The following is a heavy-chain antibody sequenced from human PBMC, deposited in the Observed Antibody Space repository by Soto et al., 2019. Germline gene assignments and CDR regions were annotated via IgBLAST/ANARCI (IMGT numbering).Heavy chain of an antibody. Sequence: EVQLLESGGALVQPGGSLRLSCAASGFTFNSYVMTWVRQAPGEGLEWVSSISRSGRGSAYYADSVKGGFTISRDNSENTLFLQMNNLRVEDTALYYCARGRYLDSSDYWVANLPFDHWGLGTLVTVSS. CDR1: GFTFNSYV. V-gene: IGHV3-23*01. D-gene: IGHD3-22*01. CDR2: ISRSGRGSA. CDR3: ARGRYLDSSDYWVANLPFDH. J-gene: IGHJ4*02.